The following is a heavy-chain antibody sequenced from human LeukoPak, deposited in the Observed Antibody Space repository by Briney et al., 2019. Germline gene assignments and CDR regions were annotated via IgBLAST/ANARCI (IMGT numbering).Heavy chain of an antibody. D-gene: IGHD3-22*01. CDR2: IHPGDSET. J-gene: IGHJ6*03. CDR3: ARPRRDYYGSRGSSTRNFYYYYMDV. CDR1: GYSFTNFW. Sequence: GESLKISCKGSGYSFTNFWIGWVRQMPGKGLEWMGIIHPGDSETRYSPSFQGQVTISVDKSISTAYLQWSSLKASDTAMYYCARPRRDYYGSRGSSTRNFYYYYMDVWGKGTTVIASS. V-gene: IGHV5-51*01.